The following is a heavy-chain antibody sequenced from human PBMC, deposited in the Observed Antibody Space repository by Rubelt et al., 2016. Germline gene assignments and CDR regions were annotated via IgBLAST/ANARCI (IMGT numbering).Heavy chain of an antibody. Sequence: ESGPGLVKPSATLSLTCTVSGGSISSYYWSWIRQPAGKGLEWIGRLYTSGSTNYNPSLKSRVTMSVDTSQNPFSLRLSSVTAADTAGYYCARGDPDRGSRTVTLDYWGQGTLVTVSS. CDR2: LYTSGST. CDR3: ARGDPDRGSRTVTLDY. J-gene: IGHJ4*02. D-gene: IGHD4-17*01. V-gene: IGHV4-4*07. CDR1: GGSISSYY.